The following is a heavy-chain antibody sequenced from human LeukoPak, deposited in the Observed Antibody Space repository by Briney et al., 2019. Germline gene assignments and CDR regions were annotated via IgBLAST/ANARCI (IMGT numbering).Heavy chain of an antibody. Sequence: ASVTVSCKASGYALSSYDINWVRQAPGQGLEGMGRMYPNSGNTVYAQKFLGRVTMTRNISISIAYMELSSLGSEDTAVYYCARGGTIRGIFHSYYGMDVWGQGTTVTVSS. J-gene: IGHJ6*02. CDR2: MYPNSGNT. D-gene: IGHD3-10*01. CDR1: GYALSSYD. CDR3: ARGGTIRGIFHSYYGMDV. V-gene: IGHV1-8*01.